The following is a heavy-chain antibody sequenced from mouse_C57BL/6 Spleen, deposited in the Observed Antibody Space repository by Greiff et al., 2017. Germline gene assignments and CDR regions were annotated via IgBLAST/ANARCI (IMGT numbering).Heavy chain of an antibody. J-gene: IGHJ3*01. D-gene: IGHD1-1*01. CDR3: VRHGGYYGSSPWFAY. Sequence: EVHLVESGGGLVQPKGSLKLSCAASGFSFNTYAMNWVRQAPGQGLEWVARIRSKSNNYATYYADSVKARFTISRDDSESMLYLQMNNLKTEDTAMYYCVRHGGYYGSSPWFAYWGQGTLVTVSA. CDR1: GFSFNTYA. CDR2: IRSKSNNYAT. V-gene: IGHV10-1*01.